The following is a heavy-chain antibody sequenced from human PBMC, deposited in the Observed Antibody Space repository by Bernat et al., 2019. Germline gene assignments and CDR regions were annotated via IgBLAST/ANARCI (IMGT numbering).Heavy chain of an antibody. CDR1: GFTFSSYE. J-gene: IGHJ4*02. CDR2: IRSKANSYAT. V-gene: IGHV3-73*01. Sequence: EVQLVESGGGLVQPGGSLRLSCAASGFTFSSYELNWVRQASGKGLEWVGRIRSKANSYATAYAASVKGRFTISRDDSKNTAYLQMNSLKTEDTAVYYCTRHEATRDYWGQGTLVTVSS. CDR3: TRHEATRDY.